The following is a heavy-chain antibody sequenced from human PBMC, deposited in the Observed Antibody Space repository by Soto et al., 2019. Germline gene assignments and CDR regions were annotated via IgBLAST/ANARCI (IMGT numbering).Heavy chain of an antibody. V-gene: IGHV2-70*12. J-gene: IGHJ5*02. CDR1: GFSLSTGKMS. CDR3: AHSSGFRTPNWFDP. CDR2: IDWDDDK. Sequence: GSGPTLVNPTQTLTLTCTFSGFSLSTGKMSVSWIRQPPGKALEWLARIDWDDDKFYNTSLKTRLTISKDTSKNQVVLTMTNMDPVDTATYYCAHSSGFRTPNWFDPWGQGTLVTVSS. D-gene: IGHD3-22*01.